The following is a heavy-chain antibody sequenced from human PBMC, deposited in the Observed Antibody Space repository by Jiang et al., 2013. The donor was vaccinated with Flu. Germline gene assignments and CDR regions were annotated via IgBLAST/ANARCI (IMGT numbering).Heavy chain of an antibody. CDR2: ISWNSDAI. CDR3: AKDINPQYSRWSYFDY. Sequence: VQLLESGGGLVQPGRSLRLSCVASGFTFDDYAMHWVRQAPGKGLEWVARISWNSDAIYYGDSVRGRFTISRDNAKNSLYLQLNSLRAEDTAFYYCAKDINPQYSRWSYFDYWGQGTWSPSPQ. J-gene: IGHJ4*02. CDR1: GFTFDDYA. D-gene: IGHD1-26*01. V-gene: IGHV3-9*01.